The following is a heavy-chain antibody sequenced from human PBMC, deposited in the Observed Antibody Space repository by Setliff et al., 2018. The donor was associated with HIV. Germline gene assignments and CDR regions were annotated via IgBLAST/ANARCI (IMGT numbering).Heavy chain of an antibody. Sequence: ASETLSLTCTVSGGSISSYYWSWIRQPPGKGLEWIGYIYYSGSTNYNPSLKSRVTISVDTSKNQFSLKLSSVTAADTAVYYCARVSYAAGLYYYYYMDVWGKGTTVTVSS. CDR1: GGSISSYY. CDR3: ARVSYAAGLYYYYYMDV. J-gene: IGHJ6*03. V-gene: IGHV4-59*01. CDR2: IYYSGST. D-gene: IGHD6-19*01.